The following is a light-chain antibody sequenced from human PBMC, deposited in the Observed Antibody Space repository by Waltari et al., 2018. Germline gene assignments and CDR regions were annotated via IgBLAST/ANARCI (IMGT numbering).Light chain of an antibody. Sequence: QSVLTQPPSVSGTPGQRVPISCSGSTSNIGAGLAVHWYQHLPGTAPRLLIYGNKKRPQGVPHRFSGSKSGTTAALAITGRQADDEAVYFCKSFDNMLSGGVVFGGGTKLAVL. CDR1: TSNIGAGLA. V-gene: IGLV1-40*01. J-gene: IGLJ2*01. CDR2: GNK. CDR3: KSFDNMLSGGVV.